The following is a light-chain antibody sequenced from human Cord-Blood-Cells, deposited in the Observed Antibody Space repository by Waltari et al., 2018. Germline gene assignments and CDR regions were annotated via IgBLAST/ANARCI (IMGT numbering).Light chain of an antibody. J-gene: IGKJ1*01. CDR1: QGISTY. Sequence: DIHMTQSPSSLSASVGDRVTITCRASQGISTYLAWFKQKPGNAPKSLIYAASSLQSGVPSKFSGSGSVTEFTLTISSLKPEDFATYYCEQYNSYPGTFGQGTKVEIK. V-gene: IGKV1-16*02. CDR3: EQYNSYPGT. CDR2: AAS.